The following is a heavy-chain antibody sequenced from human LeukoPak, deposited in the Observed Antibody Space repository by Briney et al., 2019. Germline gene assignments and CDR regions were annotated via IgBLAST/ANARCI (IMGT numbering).Heavy chain of an antibody. CDR1: GFTFSSYS. CDR2: ISSSSSYI. J-gene: IGHJ3*02. V-gene: IGHV3-21*01. CDR3: ARAREPDAFDI. Sequence: GGSLRLSCAASGFTFSSYSMNWARQAPGKGLEWVSSISSSSSYIYYADSVKGRFTISRDNAKNSLYLQMNSLRAEDTAVYYCARAREPDAFDIWGQGTMVTVSS.